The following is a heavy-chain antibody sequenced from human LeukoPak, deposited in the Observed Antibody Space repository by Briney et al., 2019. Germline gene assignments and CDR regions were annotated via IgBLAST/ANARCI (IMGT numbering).Heavy chain of an antibody. CDR3: ASTYYDILTGYPAGWFDP. Sequence: PSQTLSLTCTVSGGSISSGDYYWGWIRQPPGKGLEWIGYIYYSGSTYYNPSLKSRVTISVDTSKNQFSLKLSSVTAADTAVYYCASTYYDILTGYPAGWFDPWGQGTLVTVSS. J-gene: IGHJ5*02. V-gene: IGHV4-30-4*08. D-gene: IGHD3-9*01. CDR1: GGSISSGDYY. CDR2: IYYSGST.